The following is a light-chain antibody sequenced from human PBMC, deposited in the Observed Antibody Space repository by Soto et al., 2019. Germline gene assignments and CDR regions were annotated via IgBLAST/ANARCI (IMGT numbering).Light chain of an antibody. V-gene: IGLV2-14*01. J-gene: IGLJ1*01. CDR2: DVY. CDR1: TSDIGGYDY. Sequence: QSVLTQPASVSGSPGQSITISCIGTTSDIGGYDYVSWYQHHPGKAPKLLIYDVYNRPSGISTRFSGSKSGNTASLTISGLQTEDEADYYCTSYVSASTPYVXGTGTKVTVL. CDR3: TSYVSASTPYV.